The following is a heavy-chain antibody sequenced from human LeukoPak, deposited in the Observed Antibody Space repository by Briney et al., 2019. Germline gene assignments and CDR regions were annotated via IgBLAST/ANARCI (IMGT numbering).Heavy chain of an antibody. V-gene: IGHV3-33*01. CDR3: ARGGLTIAEATTSWYLDY. CDR2: IWYDGSNE. Sequence: GGSLRLSCAASGFTFSTYGMHWVRQAQGKGLEWVALIWYDGSNENYADSVKGRFTISRDNSRNTLYLQMNSLRGEDTAVYYCARGGLTIAEATTSWYLDYWGRGTLVTVSS. CDR1: GFTFSTYG. D-gene: IGHD1-26*01. J-gene: IGHJ4*02.